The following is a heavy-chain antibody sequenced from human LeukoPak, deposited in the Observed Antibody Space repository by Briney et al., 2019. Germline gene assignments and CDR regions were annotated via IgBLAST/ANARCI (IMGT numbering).Heavy chain of an antibody. D-gene: IGHD4-17*01. CDR3: ARVRFTVTTVYFDY. V-gene: IGHV4-4*07. CDR1: GGSISSYY. Sequence: PSETLSLTCTVSGGSISSYYWSWIRQPAGKGLEWIGRIYTSGSTNYNPSLKSRFTMSVDTSKNQFSLKLSSVTAADTAVYYCARVRFTVTTVYFDYWGQGTLVTVSS. J-gene: IGHJ4*02. CDR2: IYTSGST.